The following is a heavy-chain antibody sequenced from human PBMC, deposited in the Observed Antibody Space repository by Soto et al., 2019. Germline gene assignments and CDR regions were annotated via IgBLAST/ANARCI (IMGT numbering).Heavy chain of an antibody. CDR1: GGSVSSGSYY. CDR3: ARAGLGDGSDY. Sequence: QVQLQESGPGLVKPSETLSLTCSVSGGSVSSGSYYWSWIRQPPGKGLEWIGYIYYSGSTKYNPSLKSRVPIPVDTSKNQCSLKLSSVTAADTAVYYCARAGLGDGSDYWGQGTLVTVSS. D-gene: IGHD1-26*01. V-gene: IGHV4-61*01. J-gene: IGHJ4*02. CDR2: IYYSGST.